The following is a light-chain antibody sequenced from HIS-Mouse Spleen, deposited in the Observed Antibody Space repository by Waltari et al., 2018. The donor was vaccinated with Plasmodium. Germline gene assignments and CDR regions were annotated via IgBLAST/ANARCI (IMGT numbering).Light chain of an antibody. CDR3: QQYYSTPWT. CDR1: QSVLYSSNNKND. Sequence: DIVMTQSPDSLAVSLGERATINCKSSQSVLYSSNNKNDLAWYQQKTGQPPKLLIYWASTRESGVPDRVSGSGSGTDFTLTISSLQAEDVAVYYCQQYYSTPWTFGQGTKVEIK. J-gene: IGKJ1*01. V-gene: IGKV4-1*01. CDR2: WAS.